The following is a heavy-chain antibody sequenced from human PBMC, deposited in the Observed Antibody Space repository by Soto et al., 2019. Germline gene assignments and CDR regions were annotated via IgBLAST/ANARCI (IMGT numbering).Heavy chain of an antibody. J-gene: IGHJ4*02. D-gene: IGHD2-2*01. Sequence: QVQLVQSGAEVKKPGASVKVSCKASGYTFSSYAISWVRQAPGQGLEWMGWISAYNGNTKYAQKSQGRVTMTTDTSTSPAYMALRSLRSDDTAVYYCARDLNLGLVAEWGQGTLVTVSS. CDR2: ISAYNGNT. CDR3: ARDLNLGLVAE. V-gene: IGHV1-18*04. CDR1: GYTFSSYA.